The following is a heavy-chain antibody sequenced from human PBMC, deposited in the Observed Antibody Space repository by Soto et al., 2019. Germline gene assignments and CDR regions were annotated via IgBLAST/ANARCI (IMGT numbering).Heavy chain of an antibody. CDR2: ISWNSGSI. V-gene: IGHV3-9*01. CDR3: AKDLHGYRRSFDY. Sequence: EVQLVESGGGLVQPGRSLRLSCAASGFTFDDYAMHWVRQAPGKGLEWVSGISWNSGSIGYADSVKGRFTISRDNAKNSLYLQMNSLRAEDTALYYCAKDLHGYRRSFDYWGQGTLVTVSS. CDR1: GFTFDDYA. J-gene: IGHJ4*02. D-gene: IGHD1-1*01.